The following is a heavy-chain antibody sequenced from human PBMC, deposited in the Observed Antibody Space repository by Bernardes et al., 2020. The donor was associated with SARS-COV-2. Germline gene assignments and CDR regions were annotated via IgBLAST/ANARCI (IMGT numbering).Heavy chain of an antibody. V-gene: IGHV3-48*03. CDR2: ISSSGSTI. J-gene: IGHJ4*02. Sequence: GTSLVLSCAASGFTFRSYEMNWVRQAPGPGLEWVSYISSSGSTIYYADSVKGRFTISRDNAKNSLYLQMNSLRAEDTAVYYCARGGTYYDFWSGFYPSFDYWGQGTLVTVSS. D-gene: IGHD3-3*01. CDR3: ARGGTYYDFWSGFYPSFDY. CDR1: GFTFRSYE.